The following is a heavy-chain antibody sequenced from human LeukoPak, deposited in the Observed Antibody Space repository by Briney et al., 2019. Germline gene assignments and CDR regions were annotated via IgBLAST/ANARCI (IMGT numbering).Heavy chain of an antibody. CDR2: ISYDGSNK. Sequence: GGSLRLSCAASGFTFSSYGMHWVRQAPGKGLEWVAVISYDGSNKYYADSVKGRFTISRDNSKNTLYLQMNSLRAEDTAVYYCAKGHTAMVPPFDYWGQGTLVTVSS. CDR3: AKGHTAMVPPFDY. J-gene: IGHJ4*02. V-gene: IGHV3-30*18. CDR1: GFTFSSYG. D-gene: IGHD5-18*01.